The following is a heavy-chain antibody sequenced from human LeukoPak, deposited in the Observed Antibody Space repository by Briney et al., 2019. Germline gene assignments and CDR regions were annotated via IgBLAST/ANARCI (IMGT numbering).Heavy chain of an antibody. J-gene: IGHJ5*02. CDR3: VRDHNSPKVRGDPAFDP. CDR1: GFTLSGHW. D-gene: IGHD3-10*01. Sequence: GGSLRLSCTASGFTLSGHWIHWVRQAPGMGLVWVSRINERGTDSMYAESVKGRFTISRDNAKNTVYLQMNSLRAEDTAVYYCVRDHNSPKVRGDPAFDPWGQGTLVSVSS. CDR2: INERGTDS. V-gene: IGHV3-74*03.